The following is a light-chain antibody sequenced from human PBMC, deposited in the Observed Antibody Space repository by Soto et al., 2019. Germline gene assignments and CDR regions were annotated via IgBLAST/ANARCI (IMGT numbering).Light chain of an antibody. CDR3: VLYMGRGIWV. Sequence: QTVVTQEPSFSVSPGGTVTLTCALSSGSVSTNNYPSWCQQTPGQPPRTLIFRTNTRSSGIPDRFSGSILGSKAALTITGAQADDECDYYCVLYMGRGIWVFGGGTKLTVL. V-gene: IGLV8-61*01. CDR2: RTN. CDR1: SGSVSTNNY. J-gene: IGLJ3*02.